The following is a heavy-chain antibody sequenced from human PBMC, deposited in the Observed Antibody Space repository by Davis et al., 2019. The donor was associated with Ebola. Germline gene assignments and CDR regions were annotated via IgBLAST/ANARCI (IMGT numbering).Heavy chain of an antibody. Sequence: GGSLRLSCAASGFTLSDYPMHWVRQAPGKGLEWVSTLGTSADTYYADSVKGRFTISRDNSKNTLYLQMNGLRVEDTAIYYCAKDTSNVWFDVWGQGTTVTVSS. CDR2: LGTSADT. V-gene: IGHV3-23*01. CDR3: AKDTSNVWFDV. J-gene: IGHJ3*01. CDR1: GFTLSDYP. D-gene: IGHD6-19*01.